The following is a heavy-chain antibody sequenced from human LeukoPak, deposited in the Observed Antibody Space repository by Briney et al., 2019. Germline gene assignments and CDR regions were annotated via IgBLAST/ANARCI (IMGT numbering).Heavy chain of an antibody. V-gene: IGHV3-74*01. D-gene: IGHD6-19*01. J-gene: IGHJ4*02. CDR2: INSDGSST. CDR1: GFTFNNYW. Sequence: GGSLRLSCAASGFTFNNYWMNRVRQAPGKGLVWVSRINSDGSSTSYADSVKGRFTISRDNAKNTLYLQMNSLRAEDTAVYYCARTLYSSGWYFPFDYWGQGTLVTVSS. CDR3: ARTLYSSGWYFPFDY.